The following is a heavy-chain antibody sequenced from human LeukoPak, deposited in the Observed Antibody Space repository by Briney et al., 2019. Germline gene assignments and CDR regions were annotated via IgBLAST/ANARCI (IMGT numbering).Heavy chain of an antibody. Sequence: GGSLRLSCAASGFTFSSYSMNWVRQAPGKGLEWVSSISSSSSYIYYADSVKGRFTISRDNAKNSLYLQMNSLRAEDTAVYYCAGGRGDGYMRYYFDYWGQGTLVTVSS. CDR3: AGGRGDGYMRYYFDY. D-gene: IGHD5-24*01. J-gene: IGHJ4*02. CDR2: ISSSSSYI. V-gene: IGHV3-21*01. CDR1: GFTFSSYS.